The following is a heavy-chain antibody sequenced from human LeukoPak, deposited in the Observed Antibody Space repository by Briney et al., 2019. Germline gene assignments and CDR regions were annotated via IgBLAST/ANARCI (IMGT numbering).Heavy chain of an antibody. Sequence: SETLSLTCTVSGGFISGYYWSWIRQPPGKGLEWIGYIYYSGSTNYNPSLKSRVTISVDTSKNQFSLKLNSVTAADTAVYYCARDPRLSWYFDLWGRGTLVTVSS. J-gene: IGHJ2*01. CDR2: IYYSGST. D-gene: IGHD5-12*01. V-gene: IGHV4-59*01. CDR1: GGFISGYY. CDR3: ARDPRLSWYFDL.